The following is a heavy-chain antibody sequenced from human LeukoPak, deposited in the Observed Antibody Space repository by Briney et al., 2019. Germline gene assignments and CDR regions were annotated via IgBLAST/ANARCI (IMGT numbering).Heavy chain of an antibody. J-gene: IGHJ4*02. Sequence: ASVKVSCKASGYTFTGYYMHWVRQAPGQGLEWMGWINPNSGGTNYAQKFQGRVTMTRDTSISTAYMELSRLRSDDTAVYYCARASSPVLRYFDWFKTFDYWGQGTLVTVSS. CDR1: GYTFTGYY. V-gene: IGHV1-2*02. CDR2: INPNSGGT. D-gene: IGHD3-9*01. CDR3: ARASSPVLRYFDWFKTFDY.